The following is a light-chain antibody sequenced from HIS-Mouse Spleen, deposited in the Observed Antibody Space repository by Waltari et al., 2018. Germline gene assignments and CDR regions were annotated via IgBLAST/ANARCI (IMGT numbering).Light chain of an antibody. V-gene: IGLV1-47*01. CDR1: SSNIGSNY. Sequence: QSVLTQPPSASGTPGQRVTISCSGSSSNIGSNYVYWYQQLPGTAPKLLIYRNIQRPSGGPDRFSGSKSGTSASLAISGLRSEDEADYYCAAWDDSLSGPVFGGGTKLTVL. CDR2: RNI. J-gene: IGLJ3*02. CDR3: AAWDDSLSGPV.